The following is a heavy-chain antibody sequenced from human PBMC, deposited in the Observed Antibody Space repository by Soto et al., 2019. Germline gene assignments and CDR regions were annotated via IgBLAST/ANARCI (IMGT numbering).Heavy chain of an antibody. J-gene: IGHJ4*02. CDR1: GYTFTSYH. CDR2: ISAYNGNT. V-gene: IGHV1-18*01. Sequence: QVQLVQSGTEVRKPGASVKVSCKASGYTFTSYHISWVRQAPGQGLELLGWISAYNGNTNYAQKLQGRVTRTTETSTSTAYMELRSLRSDDTAVYYCARDSPPPREWGQGTLVTVSS. CDR3: ARDSPPPRE.